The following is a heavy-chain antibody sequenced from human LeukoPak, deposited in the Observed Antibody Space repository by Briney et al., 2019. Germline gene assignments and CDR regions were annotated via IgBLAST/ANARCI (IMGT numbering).Heavy chain of an antibody. V-gene: IGHV3-23*01. CDR3: AKDGSSSWYRYFDY. D-gene: IGHD6-13*01. J-gene: IGHJ4*02. CDR2: ISGSGGST. Sequence: GGSLRLSCAASGFTFSTHAMSWVRQAPGKGLEWVSTISGSGGSTYYADSVKGRFTISRDNSKNTLYLQMNSLRAEDTALYYCAKDGSSSWYRYFDYWGQGTLVTVSS. CDR1: GFTFSTHA.